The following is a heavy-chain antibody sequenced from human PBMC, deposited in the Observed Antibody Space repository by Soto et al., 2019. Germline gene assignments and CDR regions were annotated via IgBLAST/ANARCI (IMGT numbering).Heavy chain of an antibody. D-gene: IGHD6-25*01. Sequence: QVQLVQSGAEVKKPGASVKVSCKASGYTFTSYGISWVRQAPGQGLEWMGWISAYNGNTNYAQKLQGRVTMTTDTSTSTAYMELRRLRSDDTAVYYCARDRLGSGYYYYGMDVWGQGTTVTVSS. CDR1: GYTFTSYG. CDR2: ISAYNGNT. V-gene: IGHV1-18*04. CDR3: ARDRLGSGYYYYGMDV. J-gene: IGHJ6*02.